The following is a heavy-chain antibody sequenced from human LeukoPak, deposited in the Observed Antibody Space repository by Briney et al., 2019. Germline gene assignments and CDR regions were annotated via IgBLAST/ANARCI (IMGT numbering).Heavy chain of an antibody. Sequence: GGSLRLSCAASGFTFSKYWMSWVGQARAKGLEGVATIKQDGTQKNYVDSVKGRFTISRDNAKKSMYLQMNSLRADDTAVYYCSSPPLGYCSGSRCRFDYWGQGTLVTVSS. D-gene: IGHD2-2*03. V-gene: IGHV3-7*01. CDR3: SSPPLGYCSGSRCRFDY. J-gene: IGHJ4*02. CDR1: GFTFSKYW. CDR2: IKQDGTQK.